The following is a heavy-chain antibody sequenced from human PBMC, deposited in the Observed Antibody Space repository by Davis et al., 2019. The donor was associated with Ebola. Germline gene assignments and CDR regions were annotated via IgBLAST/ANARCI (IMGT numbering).Heavy chain of an antibody. Sequence: PGGSLRLSCAASGFTFSSYAMHWVRQAPGKGLEWVAVISYDGSNKYYADSVKGRFTISRDNSKNTLYLQMNSLRAEDTAVYYCAGGYSYGPYYYYYMDVWGKGTTVTVSS. V-gene: IGHV3-30-3*01. CDR2: ISYDGSNK. CDR3: AGGYSYGPYYYYYMDV. J-gene: IGHJ6*03. D-gene: IGHD5-18*01. CDR1: GFTFSSYA.